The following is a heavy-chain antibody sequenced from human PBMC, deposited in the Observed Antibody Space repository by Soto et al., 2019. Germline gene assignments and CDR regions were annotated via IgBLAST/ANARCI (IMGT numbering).Heavy chain of an antibody. CDR2: MSYIGTT. CDR3: ARDKIGSLDY. V-gene: IGHV4-61*01. Sequence: SEPLSLTYAVSGDNGRSGSHSWSWIRQPPGRGLEWVGYMSYIGTTNYNPSLKSRLAMSIDTSKNQFSMRLSSVTAADTALYFCARDKIGSLDYWGQGTLVT. CDR1: GDNGRSGSHS. D-gene: IGHD3-10*01. J-gene: IGHJ4*02.